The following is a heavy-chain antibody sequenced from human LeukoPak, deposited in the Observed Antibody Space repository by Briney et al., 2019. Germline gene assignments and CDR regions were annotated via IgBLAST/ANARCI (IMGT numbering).Heavy chain of an antibody. J-gene: IGHJ5*02. CDR2: INHRGSS. CDR1: GESFSAYF. V-gene: IGHV4-34*01. CDR3: ARGSSFDGYCSAGACDAGYYDA. Sequence: SETLSLTCAVYGESFSAYFWNWIRQAPGKPLEYIGEINHRGSSHYNPSLKTRVTLSVDTSKNQFSLTLTSVTAADTAVYFCARGSSFDGYCSAGACDAGYYDAWGQGTPVTVSS. D-gene: IGHD2-15*01.